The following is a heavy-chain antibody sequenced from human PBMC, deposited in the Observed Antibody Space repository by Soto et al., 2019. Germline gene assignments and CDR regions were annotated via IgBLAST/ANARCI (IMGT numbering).Heavy chain of an antibody. CDR2: ISGGGTST. CDR3: AKWGGYYPYYHEMDV. D-gene: IGHD1-26*01. V-gene: IGHV3-23*01. Sequence: EVQLLESGGALVQPGGSLRLSCAASGFSFGGYAMSWVRQAPGKGLGWVSGISGGGTSTYYADSVKGRFTISRDSSMVYLQMNSLRAEDTAVYYCAKWGGYYPYYHEMDVWGQGPTVTVSS. CDR1: GFSFGGYA. J-gene: IGHJ6*02.